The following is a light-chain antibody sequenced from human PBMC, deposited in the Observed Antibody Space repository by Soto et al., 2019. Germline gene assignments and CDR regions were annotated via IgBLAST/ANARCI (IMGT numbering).Light chain of an antibody. Sequence: EIVLTQSPGTLSLSPGETATLSCRASQSVDSSNLAWYQQTPGQAPSLLIFGASTRATGIPDRFTGSGSGADFTLTISGLESEDFAVYYCQQFGSSPVTFGQGTKLEIK. CDR1: QSVDSSN. J-gene: IGKJ2*01. CDR3: QQFGSSPVT. V-gene: IGKV3-20*01. CDR2: GAS.